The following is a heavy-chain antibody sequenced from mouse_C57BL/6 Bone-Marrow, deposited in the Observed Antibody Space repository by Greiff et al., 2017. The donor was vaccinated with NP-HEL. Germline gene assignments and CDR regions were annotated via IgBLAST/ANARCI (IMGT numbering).Heavy chain of an antibody. Sequence: VQLKQPGAELVKPGASVKLSCKASGYTFTSYWMHWVKQRPGQGLEWIGMIHPNSGSTNYNEKFKSKATLTVDKSSSTAYMQLSSLTSEDSAVYYCARSWGRWLLQGYWGQGTTLTVSS. J-gene: IGHJ2*01. D-gene: IGHD2-3*01. CDR3: ARSWGRWLLQGY. V-gene: IGHV1-64*01. CDR2: IHPNSGST. CDR1: GYTFTSYW.